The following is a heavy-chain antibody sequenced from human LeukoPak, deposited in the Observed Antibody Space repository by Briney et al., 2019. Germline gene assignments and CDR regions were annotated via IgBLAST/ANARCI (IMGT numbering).Heavy chain of an antibody. Sequence: SVKVSCKASGGTFSSYAISWVRQAPAQGLEWMGRIIPIFGTANYAQKFQGRVTITTDESTSTAYMELSSLRSEDTAVYYCAREGLQTYNWNYYVGNYYYYYLDVWGKGTTVTVSS. CDR2: IIPIFGTA. CDR1: GGTFSSYA. D-gene: IGHD1-7*01. V-gene: IGHV1-69*05. J-gene: IGHJ6*03. CDR3: AREGLQTYNWNYYVGNYYYYYLDV.